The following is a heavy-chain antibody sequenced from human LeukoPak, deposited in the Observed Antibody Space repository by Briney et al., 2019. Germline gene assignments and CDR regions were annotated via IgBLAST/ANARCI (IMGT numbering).Heavy chain of an antibody. Sequence: PGGSLRLSCAASGFTFSIYSMHWVLQTPGKGLEWVSSISSASSYIYYADSVKGRFTISRDNAKNSLYLQMDSLRVEDTAVYHCAKDVAWGRMDLWGQGTLATVSS. D-gene: IGHD3/OR15-3a*01. J-gene: IGHJ4*02. V-gene: IGHV3-21*01. CDR2: ISSASSYI. CDR3: AKDVAWGRMDL. CDR1: GFTFSIYS.